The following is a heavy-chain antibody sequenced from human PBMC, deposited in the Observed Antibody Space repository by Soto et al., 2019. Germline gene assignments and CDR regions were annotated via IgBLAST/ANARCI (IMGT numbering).Heavy chain of an antibody. V-gene: IGHV3-13*04. D-gene: IGHD7-27*01. CDR3: AALGPYIY. CDR1: GIPFSIYD. CDR2: IGHVGDT. Sequence: EVQLVESGGGLVQPGGSLRLSCAASGIPFSIYDLHWVRQATGKGLQWVSAIGHVGDTYYAGSVRGRFTISREHATNTLHLQMNNLRAEDTSVYYCAALGPYIYWGQGALVTVSS. J-gene: IGHJ4*02.